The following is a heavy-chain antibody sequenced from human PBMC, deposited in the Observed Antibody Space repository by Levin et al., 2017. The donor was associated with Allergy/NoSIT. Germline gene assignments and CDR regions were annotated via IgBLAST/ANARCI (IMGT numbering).Heavy chain of an antibody. CDR1: GFSFSKLA. CDR2: FSASGP. CDR3: AKDHDSMGYPTFDY. J-gene: IGHJ4*02. D-gene: IGHD3-22*01. Sequence: GGSLRLSCAASGFSFSKLAMSWVRQAPGKGLDWVSTFSASGPYYADSVKGRFTISRDNSKNTLSLEMNSLRDEDTAVYYCAKDHDSMGYPTFDYWGQGTQVTVSS. V-gene: IGHV3-23*01.